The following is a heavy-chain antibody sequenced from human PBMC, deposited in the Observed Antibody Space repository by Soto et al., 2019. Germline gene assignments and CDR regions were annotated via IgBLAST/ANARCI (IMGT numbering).Heavy chain of an antibody. D-gene: IGHD2-15*01. CDR1: GFTFNSYA. CDR2: ISYDGGKK. V-gene: IGHV3-30-3*01. J-gene: IGHJ6*02. CDR3: AREVGAAYYYYGMDV. Sequence: QVQLVESGGGVVQPGRSLRLSCAASGFTFNSYAMHWVRQAPGKGLEWLAVISYDGGKKYYADSVKGRFTVSRDNSKNTLYLEMNSLGAEDTAVYYCAREVGAAYYYYGMDVWGQGTTVTVSS.